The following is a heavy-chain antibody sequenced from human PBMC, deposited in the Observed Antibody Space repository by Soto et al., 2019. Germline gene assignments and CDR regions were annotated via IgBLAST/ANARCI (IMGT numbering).Heavy chain of an antibody. CDR1: GFTFSSDG. CDR3: AKDDYGDYGDFDY. CDR2: ISGSGGST. D-gene: IGHD4-17*01. Sequence: PGGSLRLSCVASGFTFSSDGMSWVRQAPGKGLEWVSAISGSGGSTYYADSVKGRFTISRDNSKNTLYLQMNSLRAEDTAVYYCAKDDYGDYGDFDYWGQGTLVTSPQ. J-gene: IGHJ4*02. V-gene: IGHV3-23*01.